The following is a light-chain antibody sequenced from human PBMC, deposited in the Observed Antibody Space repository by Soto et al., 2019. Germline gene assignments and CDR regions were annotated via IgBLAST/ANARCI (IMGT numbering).Light chain of an antibody. CDR1: QSVSSS. Sequence: EIVMTQSPATLSVSPGERATLSCRASQSVSSSLAWYQQKPGQAPRLLIYGASTRATGIPARFSGSGSGTELTLTIGSLQSEDFAVYYCQQYNNWWTFGQGTKVEIK. J-gene: IGKJ1*01. V-gene: IGKV3-15*01. CDR3: QQYNNWWT. CDR2: GAS.